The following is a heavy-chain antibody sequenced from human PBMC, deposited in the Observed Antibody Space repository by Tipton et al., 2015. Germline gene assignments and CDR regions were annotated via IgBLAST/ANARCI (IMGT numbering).Heavy chain of an antibody. CDR1: GGSISNSNYY. D-gene: IGHD4-17*01. V-gene: IGHV4-39*01. CDR3: ARSRYTVTPDS. CDR2: LSYSGKT. J-gene: IGHJ4*02. Sequence: TLSLTCTVSGGSISNSNYYWGWIRQPPGKGLEWIGSLSYSGKTDYNPPLRSRVTISVDTSKNQFSLTVTSVTAADTAVYYCARSRYTVTPDSWGQGTLVTVSS.